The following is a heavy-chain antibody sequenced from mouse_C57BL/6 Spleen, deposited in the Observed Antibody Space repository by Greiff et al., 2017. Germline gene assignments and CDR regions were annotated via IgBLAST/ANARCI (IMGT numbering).Heavy chain of an antibody. V-gene: IGHV14-3*01. D-gene: IGHD4-1*01. CDR1: GFNIKNTY. Sequence: VQLKESVAELVRPGASVKLSCTASGFNIKNTYMHWVKQRPEQGLEWIGRIDPANGNTKYAPEFQGKATITADTSSNTAYLQLSSLTSEDTAIFYGAKWDVDYAMDYWGQGTSVTVSS. J-gene: IGHJ4*01. CDR3: AKWDVDYAMDY. CDR2: IDPANGNT.